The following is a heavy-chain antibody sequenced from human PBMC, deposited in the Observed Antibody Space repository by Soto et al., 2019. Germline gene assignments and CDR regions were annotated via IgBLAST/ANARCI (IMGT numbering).Heavy chain of an antibody. CDR2: INHSGST. V-gene: IGHV4-34*01. CDR1: GGSFSGYY. J-gene: IGHJ4*02. D-gene: IGHD5-12*01. CDR3: ASFRRDGYNYEVPAFDY. Sequence: SETLSLTCAVYGGSFSGYYWSWIRQPPGKGLEWIGEINHSGSTNYNPSLKSRVTISVDTSKNQFSLKLSSVTAADTAVYYCASFRRDGYNYEVPAFDYWGQGTLVTVSS.